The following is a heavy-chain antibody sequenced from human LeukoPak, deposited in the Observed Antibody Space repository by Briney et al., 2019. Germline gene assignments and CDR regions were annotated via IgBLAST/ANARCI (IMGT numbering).Heavy chain of an antibody. CDR2: IIPIFGTA. CDR3: ARWGSYHGGYFDY. D-gene: IGHD1-26*01. V-gene: IGHV1-69*13. Sequence: ASVKVSCKTSGGTFRSYAISWVRQAPGQGLEWMGGIIPIFGTANYAQKSQGRVTITADESTSTAYMELRSLRSDDTAVYYCARWGSYHGGYFDYWGQGTLVTVSS. J-gene: IGHJ4*02. CDR1: GGTFRSYA.